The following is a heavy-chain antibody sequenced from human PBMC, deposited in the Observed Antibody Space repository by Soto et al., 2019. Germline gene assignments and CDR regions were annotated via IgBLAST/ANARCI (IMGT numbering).Heavy chain of an antibody. CDR2: IYYSGST. Sequence: SETLSLTCTVSGGSISSYYWSWIRQPPGKGLEWIGYIYYSGSTNYNPSLKSRVTISVDTSKNQFSLKLSSVTAADTAVYYCARDRVCSSTSCYYYYGMDVWGQGTTVTVSS. J-gene: IGHJ6*02. D-gene: IGHD2-2*01. CDR1: GGSISSYY. CDR3: ARDRVCSSTSCYYYYGMDV. V-gene: IGHV4-59*01.